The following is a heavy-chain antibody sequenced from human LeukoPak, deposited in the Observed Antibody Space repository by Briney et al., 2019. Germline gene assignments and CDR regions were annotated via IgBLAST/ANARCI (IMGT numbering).Heavy chain of an antibody. CDR1: GFTFSSCA. CDR3: AKGTYSSSPRDY. D-gene: IGHD6-6*01. J-gene: IGHJ4*02. V-gene: IGHV3-23*01. CDR2: ISGSGGST. Sequence: GESLKISCAASGFTFSSCAMSWVRQAPGKGLEWVSTISGSGGSTYYAGSVKGRFTISRDNSKNTLFLQMNSLRAEDTAVYYCAKGTYSSSPRDYWGQGTLVTVSS.